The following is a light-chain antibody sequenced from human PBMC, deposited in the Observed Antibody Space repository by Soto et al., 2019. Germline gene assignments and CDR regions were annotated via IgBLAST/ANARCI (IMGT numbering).Light chain of an antibody. J-gene: IGLJ3*02. CDR1: SSDIGSYNV. Sequence: QSVLTQPASVSGSPGQSITISCTGTSSDIGSYNVVSWYQQHPGQAPKLMIYEGSKRPSGVSNRFSGSKSGDTASLTISGLQNEDEADYYCCSYAGSSTWVFGGGTQLTVL. V-gene: IGLV2-23*01. CDR2: EGS. CDR3: CSYAGSSTWV.